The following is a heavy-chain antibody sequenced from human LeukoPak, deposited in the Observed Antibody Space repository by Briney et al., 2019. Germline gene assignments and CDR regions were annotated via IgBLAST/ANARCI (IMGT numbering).Heavy chain of an antibody. V-gene: IGHV4-59*12. Sequence: SETLSLTCAVYGGSFSGYYWTWIRQPPGKGLEWIGYIHYSGSTNYNPSLKSRVTISVDTSKNQFSLKLSSVTAADTAVYYCASSTIFGVVANWFDPWGQGTLVTVSS. CDR2: IHYSGST. CDR1: GGSFSGYY. D-gene: IGHD3-3*01. J-gene: IGHJ5*02. CDR3: ASSTIFGVVANWFDP.